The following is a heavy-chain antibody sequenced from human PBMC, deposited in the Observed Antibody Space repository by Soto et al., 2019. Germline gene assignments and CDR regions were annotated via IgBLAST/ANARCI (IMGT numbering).Heavy chain of an antibody. CDR1: GGTFSSYT. CDR3: ARDLRYGIAVAGVFDY. V-gene: IGHV1-18*01. J-gene: IGHJ4*02. Sequence: ASVKVSCKASGGTFSSYTISWVRQAPGQGLEWMGWISPNHGNANYAQKLQGRVTMTADTSTSTAYMELRSLRSDDTAVYYCARDLRYGIAVAGVFDYWGQGTLVTVSS. CDR2: ISPNHGNA. D-gene: IGHD6-19*01.